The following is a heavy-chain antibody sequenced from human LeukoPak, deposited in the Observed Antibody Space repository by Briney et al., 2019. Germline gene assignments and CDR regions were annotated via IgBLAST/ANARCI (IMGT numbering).Heavy chain of an antibody. Sequence: ASVKVSCKVSGYTLSELSMYWVRQAPGKGLEWMGGFDPEDGETIYAQKFQGRVTMTEDTSTDTAYMELSSLRSEDTAVYYCATFQWELPHFDYWGQGTLVTVSS. D-gene: IGHD1-26*01. CDR2: FDPEDGET. CDR1: GYTLSELS. V-gene: IGHV1-24*01. CDR3: ATFQWELPHFDY. J-gene: IGHJ4*02.